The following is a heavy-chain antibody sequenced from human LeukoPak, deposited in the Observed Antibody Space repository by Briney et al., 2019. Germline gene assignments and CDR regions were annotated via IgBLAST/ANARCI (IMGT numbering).Heavy chain of an antibody. D-gene: IGHD4-23*01. CDR1: GFTFSSYA. V-gene: IGHV3-23*01. CDR3: AKDRLRWPYYFDY. Sequence: GGSLRLSCAASGFTFSSYAMSWVRQAPGKGLEWVSAISGSGGSTYYADSVKGRFTISRDNSKNTLYLQMNSLRAEDTVVYYCAKDRLRWPYYFDYWGQGTLITVSS. J-gene: IGHJ4*02. CDR2: ISGSGGST.